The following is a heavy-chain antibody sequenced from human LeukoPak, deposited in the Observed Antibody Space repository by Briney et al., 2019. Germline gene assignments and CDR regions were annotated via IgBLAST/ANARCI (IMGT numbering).Heavy chain of an antibody. Sequence: SSETLSLTCAVYGGSFSGYYWGWIRQPPGKGLEWIGSIYYSGSTYYNPSLKSRVTISVDTSKNQFSLKLSSVTAADTAVYYCARTGAWRYYDILTGYYPSYYYYYYYMDVWGKGTTVTISS. J-gene: IGHJ6*03. V-gene: IGHV4-39*01. D-gene: IGHD3-9*01. CDR2: IYYSGST. CDR3: ARTGAWRYYDILTGYYPSYYYYYYYMDV. CDR1: GGSFSGYY.